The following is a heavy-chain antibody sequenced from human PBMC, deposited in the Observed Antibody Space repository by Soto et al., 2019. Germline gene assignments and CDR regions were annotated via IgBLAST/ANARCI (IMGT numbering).Heavy chain of an antibody. Sequence: QVQLVQSGAEVKKPGSSVKVSCKASGGTFSSYTISWVRQAPGQGLEWMGRIIPILGIANYAQKFQGRVTITADKTTSTAYIRVSSLRSDDTTVYYCAGSSFGGVSYYYYYMDVWGKGTTVTVSS. CDR2: IIPILGIA. V-gene: IGHV1-69*02. CDR3: AGSSFGGVSYYYYYMDV. J-gene: IGHJ6*03. D-gene: IGHD3-16*01. CDR1: GGTFSSYT.